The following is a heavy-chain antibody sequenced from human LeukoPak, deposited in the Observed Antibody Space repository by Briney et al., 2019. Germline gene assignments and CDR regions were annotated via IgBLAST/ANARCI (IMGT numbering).Heavy chain of an antibody. CDR2: IIPIFGTA. D-gene: IGHD1-1*01. CDR1: GGTFSSYA. CDR3: ASLQQTENFDY. J-gene: IGHJ4*02. V-gene: IGHV1-69*13. Sequence: ASVTVSCKASGGTFSSYAISWVRQAPGQGLEWMGGIIPIFGTANYAQKFQGRVTITADESTSTAYMELSSLRSEDTAVYYCASLQQTENFDYWGQGTLVTVSS.